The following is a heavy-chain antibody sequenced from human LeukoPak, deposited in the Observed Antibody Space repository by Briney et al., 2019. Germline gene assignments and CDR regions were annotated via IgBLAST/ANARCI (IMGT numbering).Heavy chain of an antibody. J-gene: IGHJ5*02. CDR3: ARQRKGYGSGSYYKYWFDP. Sequence: PSETLSLTCTVSGGSISSYYWSWIRQPPGKGLEWIGYIYYSGSTNYNPSLKSRVTISVDTSKNQFSLKLSSVTAADTAVYYCARQRKGYGSGSYYKYWFDPWGQGTLVTVSS. CDR2: IYYSGST. D-gene: IGHD3-10*01. V-gene: IGHV4-59*08. CDR1: GGSISSYY.